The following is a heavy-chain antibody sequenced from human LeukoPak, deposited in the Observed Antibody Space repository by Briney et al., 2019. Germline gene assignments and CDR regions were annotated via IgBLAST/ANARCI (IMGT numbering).Heavy chain of an antibody. V-gene: IGHV4-39*07. J-gene: IGHJ4*02. D-gene: IGHD3-10*01. CDR1: GGSISSSSYY. Sequence: SETLSLTCTVSGGSISSSSYYWGWIRQPPGKGLEWIGSIDYSGSTYYNPSLKSRVTISVDTAKNQFSLKLSSVPAADTAVYYCARGNYYGSGSYPLQNWGQGTLVTVSS. CDR2: IDYSGST. CDR3: ARGNYYGSGSYPLQN.